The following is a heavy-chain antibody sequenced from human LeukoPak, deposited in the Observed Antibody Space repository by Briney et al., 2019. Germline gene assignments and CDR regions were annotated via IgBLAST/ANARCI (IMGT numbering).Heavy chain of an antibody. CDR2: IYNSEST. Sequence: SETLSLTCTVSGGSISSYYWSWIRQPPGKGLECIGYIYNSESTNYNPSLKSRVSISVDTSKNQFSLKLSSVTAADTAVYYCARSAIDAFDIWGQGTMVTESS. J-gene: IGHJ3*02. V-gene: IGHV4-59*08. CDR3: ARSAIDAFDI. CDR1: GGSISSYY. D-gene: IGHD6-25*01.